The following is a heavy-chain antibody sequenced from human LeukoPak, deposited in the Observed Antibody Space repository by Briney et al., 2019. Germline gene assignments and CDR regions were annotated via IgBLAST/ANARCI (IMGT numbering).Heavy chain of an antibody. D-gene: IGHD5-12*01. CDR3: AIGPPYGGYSD. Sequence: GGSLRLSCAASGFIFTTYAMTWVRQAPGKGPEWVSSISGSGGRTYYADSLKGRFTISRDNSKNTLYLQMNSLRPEDTAVYYCAIGPPYGGYSDWGQGTLVTVSS. V-gene: IGHV3-23*01. CDR1: GFIFTTYA. CDR2: ISGSGGRT. J-gene: IGHJ4*02.